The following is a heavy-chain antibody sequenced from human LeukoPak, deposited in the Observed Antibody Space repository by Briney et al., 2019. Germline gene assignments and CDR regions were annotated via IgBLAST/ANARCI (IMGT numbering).Heavy chain of an antibody. D-gene: IGHD2-15*01. CDR1: GYTFGSYD. CDR2: MNPNSGNT. V-gene: IGHV1-8*03. CDR3: TRRSSWSVDRREAFDI. Sequence: ASVKVSCKASGYTFGSYDINWVRQATGQGLEWMGWMNPNSGNTGYAQKFQGRVTITRNTSINRAYMELSSLRSEDTAVYYCTRRSSWSVDRREAFDIWGQGTMVTVSS. J-gene: IGHJ3*02.